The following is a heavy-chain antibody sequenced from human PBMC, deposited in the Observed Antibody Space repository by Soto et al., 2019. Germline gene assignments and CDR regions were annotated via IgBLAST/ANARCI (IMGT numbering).Heavy chain of an antibody. CDR2: ISDDGSTA. Sequence: PGGSLRLSCAVSGFTFSAYWMHWVRQVPGKGLTWVSRISDDGSTATYADSVKGRFVISRDNAKNSLYLEMNTLRVDDSGLSYCARGPRVSSTGTGAHWGRGTLVTVCS. CDR1: GFTFSAYW. CDR3: ARGPRVSSTGTGAH. V-gene: IGHV3-74*01. J-gene: IGHJ4*02. D-gene: IGHD1-1*01.